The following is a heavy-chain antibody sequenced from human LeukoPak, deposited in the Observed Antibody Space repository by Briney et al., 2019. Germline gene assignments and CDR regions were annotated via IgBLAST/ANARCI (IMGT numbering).Heavy chain of an antibody. CDR1: GFTFSSYG. V-gene: IGHV3-30*02. Sequence: GGSLRLSCAASGFTFSSYGMHWVRQAPGKGLEWVAFIRYDGSNKYYADSVKGRFTISRDNSKNTLYLQMNSLRAEDTAVYYCAKGGIGEMATIRPFDYWGQGTLVTVSS. D-gene: IGHD5-24*01. CDR3: AKGGIGEMATIRPFDY. J-gene: IGHJ4*02. CDR2: IRYDGSNK.